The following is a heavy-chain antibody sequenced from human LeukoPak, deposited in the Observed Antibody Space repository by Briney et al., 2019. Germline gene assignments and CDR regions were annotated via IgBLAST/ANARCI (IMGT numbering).Heavy chain of an antibody. CDR2: IYYSGST. V-gene: IGHV4-39*02. CDR1: GGSISSSSYY. D-gene: IGHD3-10*02. CDR3: ARERFTMLETVDYGMDV. J-gene: IGHJ6*02. Sequence: SETLSLTCTVSGGSISSSSYYWGWIRQPPGRGLERIGSIYYSGSTYYNPSLKSRVTISVDTSKNQFSLKLSSVTAADTAVYYCARERFTMLETVDYGMDVWGQGTTVTVSS.